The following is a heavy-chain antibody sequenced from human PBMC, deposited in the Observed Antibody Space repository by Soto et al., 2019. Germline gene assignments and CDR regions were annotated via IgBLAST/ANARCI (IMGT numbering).Heavy chain of an antibody. CDR1: GGSISSYY. Sequence: SETLSLTCTVSGGSISSYYWSWIRQPPGKGLEWIGYIYYSGSTNYNPSLKSRVTISVDTSKNQFSLKLSSVTAADTAVYYCARGHLWFGELSYFDYWGQGTLVTVSS. J-gene: IGHJ4*02. CDR3: ARGHLWFGELSYFDY. V-gene: IGHV4-59*01. CDR2: IYYSGST. D-gene: IGHD3-10*01.